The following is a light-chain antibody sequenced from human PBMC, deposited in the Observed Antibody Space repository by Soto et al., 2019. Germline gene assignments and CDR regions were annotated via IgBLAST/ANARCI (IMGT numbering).Light chain of an antibody. V-gene: IGKV1-9*01. CDR2: AAS. CDR1: QVISIY. J-gene: IGKJ5*01. Sequence: LTQAPSFLSASEGDRVTITCRASQVISIYLAWYQQKPGRAPKLLIYAASTLQSGVPSRFSGSGSGTEFTLTITSLQPEDFATYYCQQLNSFPITFGQGTLLEIK. CDR3: QQLNSFPIT.